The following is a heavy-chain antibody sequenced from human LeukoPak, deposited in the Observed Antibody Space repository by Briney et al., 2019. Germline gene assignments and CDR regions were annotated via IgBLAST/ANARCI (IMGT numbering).Heavy chain of an antibody. CDR1: GFTFSSYA. D-gene: IGHD5-12*01. Sequence: PGGSLRLSCAASGFTFSSYAMSWVRQAPRKGLEWVSAISGSGGSTYYADSVKGRFTISRDNSKNTLYLQMNSLRAEDTAVYYCAKSKGSGYDWDYWGQGTLVTVSS. V-gene: IGHV3-23*01. CDR2: ISGSGGST. CDR3: AKSKGSGYDWDY. J-gene: IGHJ4*02.